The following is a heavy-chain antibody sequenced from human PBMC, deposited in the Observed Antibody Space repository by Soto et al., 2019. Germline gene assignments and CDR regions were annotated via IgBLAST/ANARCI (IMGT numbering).Heavy chain of an antibody. CDR2: ISAYNGNK. V-gene: IGHV1-18*01. Sequence: QVQLVQSGAEVKKPGASVKVSCKASGYTFTSYGISWVRQAPGQGLEWMGWISAYNGNKKDAQKLQGRGGMTTDTSTSPAYMELRSLRSDGTAVYYCARDLGQQLFDSWGQGTLVTVSS. CDR3: ARDLGQQLFDS. D-gene: IGHD6-13*01. J-gene: IGHJ5*01. CDR1: GYTFTSYG.